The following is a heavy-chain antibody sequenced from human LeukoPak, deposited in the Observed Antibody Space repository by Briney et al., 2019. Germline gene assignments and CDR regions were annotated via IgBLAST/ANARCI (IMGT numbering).Heavy chain of an antibody. CDR1: GGSVSSGDYY. V-gene: IGHV4-30-2*01. Sequence: SETLSLTCTVSGGSVSSGDYYWSWIRQPPGKGLEWIGSVYHSGETYYNPSLNSRVTISVDRSKNQFSLKLSSVTAADTAVYYCARDLCSSTSCFYYMDVWGKGTTVTVSS. CDR2: VYHSGET. CDR3: ARDLCSSTSCFYYMDV. D-gene: IGHD2-2*01. J-gene: IGHJ6*03.